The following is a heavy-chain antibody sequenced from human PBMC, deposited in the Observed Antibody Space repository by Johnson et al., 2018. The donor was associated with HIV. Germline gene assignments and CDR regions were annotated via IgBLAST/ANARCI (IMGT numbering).Heavy chain of an antibody. CDR2: ISYDGSNK. CDR1: GFTFSSYA. J-gene: IGHJ3*02. V-gene: IGHV3-30-3*01. Sequence: QVQLVESGGGVVQPGRSLRLSCAASGFTFSSYAMHWVRQAPGKGLEWVAVISYDGSNKYYADSVKGRFTISRDNSKNTLYLQMNSLRAEDTAVYYCASDGGNDYGDYVGGGALDIWGQGTMVTVSS. CDR3: ASDGGNDYGDYVGGGALDI. D-gene: IGHD4-17*01.